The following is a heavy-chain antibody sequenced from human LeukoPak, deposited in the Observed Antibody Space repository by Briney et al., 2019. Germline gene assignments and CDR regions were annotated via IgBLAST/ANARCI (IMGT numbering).Heavy chain of an antibody. CDR3: AATGSYYGGDPDY. CDR1: GFTFTSSA. D-gene: IGHD1-26*01. Sequence: ASVKVSCKASGFTFTSSAMQWVRQARGQRLEWIGWIVVGSGNTNYAQKFQERVTITRDMSTSTAYMELSSLRSEDTAVYYCAATGSYYGGDPDYWGQGTLVTVSS. J-gene: IGHJ4*02. CDR2: IVVGSGNT. V-gene: IGHV1-58*02.